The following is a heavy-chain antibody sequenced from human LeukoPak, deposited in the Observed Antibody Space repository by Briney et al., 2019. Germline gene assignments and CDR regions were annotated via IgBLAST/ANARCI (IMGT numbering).Heavy chain of an antibody. V-gene: IGHV1-69*06. CDR1: GDTHPRHA. D-gene: IGHD1-7*01. CDR3: ARDYNWNFANSSPFDY. J-gene: IGHJ4*02. Sequence: VKASCKSSGDTHPRHAISWVRQAAWQGREGMGGILPAFGTANYAQKFQGRVTITVDKSTRTAYMEMSSPRSEDTAVYYCARDYNWNFANSSPFDYWRQGPLVSVPS. CDR2: ILPAFGTA.